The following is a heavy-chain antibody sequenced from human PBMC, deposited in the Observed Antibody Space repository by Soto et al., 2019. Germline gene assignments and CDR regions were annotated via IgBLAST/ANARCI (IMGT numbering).Heavy chain of an antibody. J-gene: IGHJ5*02. V-gene: IGHV4-31*03. CDR3: ARGGDGDNWFDP. CDR2: IYYSGRP. Sequence: QVQLQESGPGLVKPSQTLSLTCTVSGRSITSGGYYWSWIRQHPGQGLEWIGHIYYSGRPHLNPSRKCRLTISVDTSKNQFSLKLTSVTAADTAVYYCARGGDGDNWFDPWGQGTLVTVSS. CDR1: GRSITSGGYY.